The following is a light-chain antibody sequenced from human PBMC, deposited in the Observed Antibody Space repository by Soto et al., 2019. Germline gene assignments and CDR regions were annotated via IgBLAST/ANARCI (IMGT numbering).Light chain of an antibody. CDR3: QHYGSSYT. Sequence: EMVLTQSPGTLAWSPGERDTLSCRASQSVSSSYLARYQQKPGQAPRLLIYGASSRATGIPDRFSGSGSRTDFTLTISRLEPEDFAVYYCQHYGSSYTFGQGTKLEIK. V-gene: IGKV3-20*01. CDR2: GAS. CDR1: QSVSSSY. J-gene: IGKJ2*01.